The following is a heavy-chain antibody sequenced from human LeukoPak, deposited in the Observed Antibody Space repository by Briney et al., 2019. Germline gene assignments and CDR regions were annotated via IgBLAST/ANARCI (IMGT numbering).Heavy chain of an antibody. CDR3: ARERGVIITYTYYHYMDV. CDR1: GCSISSGSYY. D-gene: IGHD3-10*01. V-gene: IGHV4-61*02. J-gene: IGHJ6*03. Sequence: PSETLSLTCTVSGCSISSGSYYWRWIRQPAGKGLVWIGRIYNSGSTNYNPPLKSRVTISVDTSKNQFSLKLSSVTAADTAVYYCARERGVIITYTYYHYMDVWGKGTTVTISS. CDR2: IYNSGST.